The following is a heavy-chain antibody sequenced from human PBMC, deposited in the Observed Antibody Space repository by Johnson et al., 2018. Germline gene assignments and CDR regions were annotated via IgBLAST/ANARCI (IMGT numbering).Heavy chain of an antibody. J-gene: IGHJ1*01. Sequence: QVQLVESGGGVIQPGRSLRVSCAAFGFDLSDFGMHWVRQVPGKGLEWVATIWSDGSNKYYADSVRGQFTISRDNSKNTLYLQMNSLRAESTAVYYCARDHEKRALRHAAEYFQHWGQGTLVIVSS. CDR3: ARDHEKRALRHAAEYFQH. V-gene: IGHV3-33*01. CDR1: GFDLSDFG. CDR2: IWSDGSNK.